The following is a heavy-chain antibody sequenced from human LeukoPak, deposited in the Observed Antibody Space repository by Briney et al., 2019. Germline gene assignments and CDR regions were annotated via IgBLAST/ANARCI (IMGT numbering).Heavy chain of an antibody. V-gene: IGHV3-23*01. CDR2: ISGSGGST. CDR3: AKEGGYYDSSGYPYYYYYMDV. J-gene: IGHJ6*03. D-gene: IGHD3-22*01. Sequence: GGSLRLSCAASGFTFSSYAMSWVRQAPGKGLEWVSAISGSGGSTYYADSVKGRFTISRDNSKNTLYLQMNSLRAEDTAVYYCAKEGGYYDSSGYPYYYYYMDVWGKGTTVTVSS. CDR1: GFTFSSYA.